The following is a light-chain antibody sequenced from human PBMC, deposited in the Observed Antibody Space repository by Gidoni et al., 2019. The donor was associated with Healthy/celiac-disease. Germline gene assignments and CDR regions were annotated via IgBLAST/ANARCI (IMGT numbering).Light chain of an antibody. CDR2: KAS. V-gene: IGKV1-5*03. Sequence: DIQMSQSPSTLSASVGDRVTITCRVSPSISSWLAWYQQKPGKAPKLLIYKASSLESGVPSRFSGSGSGTEFTLTISSLQPDDFATYYCQQYNSYSWTFGQGTKVEIK. CDR1: PSISSW. J-gene: IGKJ1*01. CDR3: QQYNSYSWT.